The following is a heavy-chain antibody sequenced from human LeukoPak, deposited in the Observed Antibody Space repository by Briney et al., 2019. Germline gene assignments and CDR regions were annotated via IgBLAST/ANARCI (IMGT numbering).Heavy chain of an antibody. CDR3: ARLMTTVTTARGFDP. CDR1: GYSFTSYW. J-gene: IGHJ5*02. V-gene: IGHV5-51*01. Sequence: GESLKISCKGSGYSFTSYWIGWVRQMPGKGLEWMGIIYPGDSDTRYSPSFQGQVTISADKSISTAYLQWGSPKASDTAMYYCARLMTTVTTARGFDPWGQGTLVTVSS. CDR2: IYPGDSDT. D-gene: IGHD4-17*01.